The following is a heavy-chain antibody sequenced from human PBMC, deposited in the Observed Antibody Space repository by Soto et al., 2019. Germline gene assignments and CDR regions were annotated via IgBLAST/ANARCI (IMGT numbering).Heavy chain of an antibody. CDR1: GYTFTS. CDR2: ISAYNGNT. V-gene: IGHV1-18*01. D-gene: IGHD3-3*01. J-gene: IGHJ3*01. Sequence: QLQLVQSGAEVKKLGASVKVSCKASGYTFTSFSLVRQAPGQGLEWMGWISAYNGNTNYAQKLQGRVTMTTDTSTSTAYMELRSLRSDDTAVYYCASETSVNAFEVWGQGTMVTVSS. CDR3: ASETSVNAFEV.